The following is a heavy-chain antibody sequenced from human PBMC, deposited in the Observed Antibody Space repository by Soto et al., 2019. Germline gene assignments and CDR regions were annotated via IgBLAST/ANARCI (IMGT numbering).Heavy chain of an antibody. CDR3: ARGELRGPYDI. V-gene: IGHV4-30-4*01. Sequence: PSETLSLTCTVSGGSMNSHDYYWSWIRQPPGKGLEWIGYIHNSGSNYYNPSLKSRLTISSDMSKNQFSLRLNSVTAADTALYFCARGELRGPYDIWGQGTKVT. D-gene: IGHD3-10*01. J-gene: IGHJ3*02. CDR1: GGSMNSHDYY. CDR2: IHNSGSN.